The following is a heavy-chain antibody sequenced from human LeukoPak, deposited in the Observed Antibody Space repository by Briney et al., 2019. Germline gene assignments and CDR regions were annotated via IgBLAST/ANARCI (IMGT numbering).Heavy chain of an antibody. J-gene: IGHJ4*02. CDR2: ISGSGGST. CDR1: GFTFSSYA. Sequence: GGSLRLSCAASGFTFSSYAMSWVRQAPGKGLEWVSAISGSGGSTYYADSVKGRFTISRDNSKNTLYLQMNSLRAEDTAVYYCAKDHYYDSSGSTLIDYWGQGTLVTVSS. CDR3: AKDHYYDSSGSTLIDY. D-gene: IGHD3-22*01. V-gene: IGHV3-23*01.